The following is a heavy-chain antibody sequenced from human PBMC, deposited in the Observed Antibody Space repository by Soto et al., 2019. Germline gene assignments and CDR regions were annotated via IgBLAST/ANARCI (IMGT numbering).Heavy chain of an antibody. J-gene: IGHJ6*02. CDR1: GFTFSSYA. V-gene: IGHV3-23*01. D-gene: IGHD5-18*01. CDR2: ISGSGGST. CDR3: EKENITRYSYYYYYYGMDV. Sequence: GGSLRLSCAASGFTFSSYAMSWVRQAPGKGLEWVSAISGSGGSTYYADSVKGRFTISRDNSKNTLYLQMKSLRAEDTAVYYCEKENITRYSYYYYYYGMDVWGQGTTVTVSS.